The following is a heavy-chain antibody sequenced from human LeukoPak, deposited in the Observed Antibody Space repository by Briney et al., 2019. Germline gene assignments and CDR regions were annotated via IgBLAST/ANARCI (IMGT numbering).Heavy chain of an antibody. CDR2: ISAYNSNT. D-gene: IGHD6-19*01. CDR3: ASLWSSGWYWFDP. J-gene: IGHJ5*02. CDR1: GYTFTSYG. V-gene: IGHV1-18*01. Sequence: ASVTVSCEASGYTFTSYGINWVRQAPGQGLEWMGWISAYNSNTHYAQKLQGRVTMTTDTSTSTAYMELRSLRSDDTAVYYCASLWSSGWYWFDPWGQGTLVTVSS.